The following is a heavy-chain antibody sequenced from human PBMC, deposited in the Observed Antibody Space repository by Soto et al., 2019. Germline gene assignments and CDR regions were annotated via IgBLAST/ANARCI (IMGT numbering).Heavy chain of an antibody. D-gene: IGHD3-9*01. Sequence: KVSSKASGPTFTSYDIRLVRQALGQELAWVGGILPIFGSANYAQKVQGRVTITADESTSTAYMELSSLRSEDTAVYYCATSYCDILTGPLAYWCQGTLVTVS. CDR2: ILPIFGSA. CDR1: GPTFTSYD. V-gene: IGHV1-69*01. CDR3: ATSYCDILTGPLAY. J-gene: IGHJ4*02.